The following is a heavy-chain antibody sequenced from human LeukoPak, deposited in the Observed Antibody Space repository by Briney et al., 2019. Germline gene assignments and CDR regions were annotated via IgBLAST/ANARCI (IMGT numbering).Heavy chain of an antibody. D-gene: IGHD3-9*01. J-gene: IGHJ4*02. V-gene: IGHV4-59*01. CDR1: GGSISSYY. Sequence: PWETLSLTCTVSGGSISSYYWSWIRQPPGKGLEWIGYIYYSGSTNYNPSLKSRVTISVDTSKNQFSLKLSSVTAADTAVYYCARSKDILTGYCFDYWGQGTLVTVSS. CDR3: ARSKDILTGYCFDY. CDR2: IYYSGST.